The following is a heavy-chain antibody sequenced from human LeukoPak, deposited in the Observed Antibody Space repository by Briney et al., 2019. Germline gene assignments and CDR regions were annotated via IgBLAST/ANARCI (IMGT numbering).Heavy chain of an antibody. V-gene: IGHV4-34*01. CDR1: GGSFSGYY. J-gene: IGHJ4*02. CDR2: INHSGST. D-gene: IGHD2-2*01. Sequence: SETLSLTCAVYGGSFSGYYWSWIRQPPGKGLEWIGEINHSGSTNYNPSLKSRVTISVDTSKNQFSLKPSSVTAADTAVYYCARGKVPAAIAGGYYFDYWGQGTLVTVSS. CDR3: ARGKVPAAIAGGYYFDY.